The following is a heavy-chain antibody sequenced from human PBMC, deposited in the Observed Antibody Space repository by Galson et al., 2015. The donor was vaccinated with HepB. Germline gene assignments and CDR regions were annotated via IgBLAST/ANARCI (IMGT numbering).Heavy chain of an antibody. V-gene: IGHV1-3*01. CDR1: GYTFTSYA. CDR2: INAGNGNT. J-gene: IGHJ4*02. D-gene: IGHD6-13*01. Sequence: SVKVSCKASGYTFTSYAMHWVRQAPGQRLEWMGWINAGNGNTKYSQKFQGRVTITRDTSASTAYMELSSLRSEDTAVYYCARVGIAAAGRDYWGQRTLVTVSS. CDR3: ARVGIAAAGRDY.